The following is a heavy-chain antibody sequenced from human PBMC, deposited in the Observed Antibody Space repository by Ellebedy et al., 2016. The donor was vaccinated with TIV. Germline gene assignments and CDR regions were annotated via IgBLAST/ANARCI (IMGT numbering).Heavy chain of an antibody. CDR3: ARPRGYSYGGFDY. V-gene: IGHV3-11*01. D-gene: IGHD5-18*01. CDR2: ISSSGSTI. J-gene: IGHJ4*02. CDR1: GFTFTDYY. Sequence: PGGSLRLSCAASGFTFTDYYMSWIRQAPGKGLEWVSYISSSGSTIYSADSLKGRFTISRDNAKNSLYLQLNSLRAEDTAVYYCARPRGYSYGGFDYWGQGTLVTVSS.